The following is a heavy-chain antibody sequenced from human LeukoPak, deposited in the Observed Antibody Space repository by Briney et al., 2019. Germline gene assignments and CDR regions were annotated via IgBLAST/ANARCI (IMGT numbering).Heavy chain of an antibody. CDR1: GFTFSSYW. CDR2: IKQDGSEK. V-gene: IGHV3-7*01. Sequence: HPGGSLRLSCAASGFTFSSYWMSWVRQAPGKGLEWVANIKQDGSEKYYVDSVKGRFTISRDNAKNSLYLQMNSLRAEDTAVYYCARDRVALRMATTYFDYWGQGTLVTVSS. J-gene: IGHJ4*02. D-gene: IGHD5-24*01. CDR3: ARDRVALRMATTYFDY.